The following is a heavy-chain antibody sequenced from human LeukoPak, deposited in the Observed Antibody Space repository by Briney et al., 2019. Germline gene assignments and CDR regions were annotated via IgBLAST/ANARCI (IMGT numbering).Heavy chain of an antibody. CDR1: AFSISPFC. J-gene: IGHJ4*02. CDR2: IKSKTSGGTT. D-gene: IGHD2-15*01. V-gene: IGHV3-15*01. Sequence: PGGSLRLSCAASAFSISPFCMSWVRQAPGKGLEWVGRIKSKTSGGTTDYTAPVKGRFTISRDDSKNTLYFQMNSLRTEDTAVYYCTALGYPQYFYHWGQGTLVTVSS. CDR3: TALGYPQYFYH.